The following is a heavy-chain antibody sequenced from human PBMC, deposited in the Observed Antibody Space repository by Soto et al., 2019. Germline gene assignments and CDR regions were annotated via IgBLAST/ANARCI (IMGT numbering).Heavy chain of an antibody. V-gene: IGHV1-18*01. Sequence: QVQLVQSGGEVKTPGASVKVSCKASGYTFTSYGFSWVRQAPGQGLEWMGWINGYTGNTHYAQKFQGRVTMTIDTSTRTAYMELWTLISDDTAVYYCARSWVTGKGGMDVWGQGTTVTVSS. CDR3: ARSWVTGKGGMDV. D-gene: IGHD3-16*01. J-gene: IGHJ6*02. CDR1: GYTFTSYG. CDR2: INGYTGNT.